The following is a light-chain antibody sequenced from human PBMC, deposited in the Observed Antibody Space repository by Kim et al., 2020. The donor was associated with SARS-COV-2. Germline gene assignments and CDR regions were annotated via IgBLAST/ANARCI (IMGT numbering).Light chain of an antibody. Sequence: EIVMTQSPATLSVSPGERATLSCRASQRLNSNLAWYQQKPGQAPRLLIYAASTRATGIPARFSGSGTATEFTLTISSLRSEDFAVYYCQQYNVWPTFGQGTKVDIK. CDR3: QQYNVWPT. CDR1: QRLNSN. J-gene: IGKJ1*01. V-gene: IGKV3-15*01. CDR2: AAS.